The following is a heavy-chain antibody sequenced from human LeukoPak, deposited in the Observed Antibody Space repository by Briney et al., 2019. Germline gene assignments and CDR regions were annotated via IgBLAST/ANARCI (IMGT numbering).Heavy chain of an antibody. CDR2: INPNSGGT. CDR3: ARVRHYDSSGYYYQGAFDI. D-gene: IGHD3-22*01. J-gene: IGHJ3*02. CDR1: GDTFTGYY. V-gene: IGHV1-2*02. Sequence: GASVKVSCKASGDTFTGYYMHWVRQAPGQGLEWMGWINPNSGGTNYAQKFQGRVTMTRDTSISTAYMELSRLRSDDTAVYYCARVRHYDSSGYYYQGAFDIWGQGTMVTVSS.